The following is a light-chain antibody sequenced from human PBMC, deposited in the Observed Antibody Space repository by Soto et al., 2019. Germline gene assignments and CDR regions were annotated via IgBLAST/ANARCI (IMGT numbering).Light chain of an antibody. CDR3: QQYNSYPYT. V-gene: IGKV1-5*01. J-gene: IGKJ2*01. CDR1: QSISSW. CDR2: DAS. Sequence: DIPMTQSPSTLSASVGDRVTITCRASQSISSWLAWYQQKPGKAPKLLIYDASSLESGVPSRFSGSGSGTEFTLTISSLQPDDFATDYCQQYNSYPYTFGQGTKLEIK.